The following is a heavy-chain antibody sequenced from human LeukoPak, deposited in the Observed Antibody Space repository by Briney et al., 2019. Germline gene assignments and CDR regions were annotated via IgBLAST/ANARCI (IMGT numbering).Heavy chain of an antibody. CDR3: ARDGEYYYDSGGPWGNPRYYFYGMDV. Sequence: GASVKVSCKSSGYTFTHYGISWVRQAPGQGLEWMGWISAHNGDTNYAQKVQGRVTMTTDTSTSTAYMELRSPTSDDTAVYYCARDGEYYYDSGGPWGNPRYYFYGMDVWGQGTTVTVSS. CDR2: ISAHNGDT. D-gene: IGHD3-22*01. V-gene: IGHV1-18*01. J-gene: IGHJ6*02. CDR1: GYTFTHYG.